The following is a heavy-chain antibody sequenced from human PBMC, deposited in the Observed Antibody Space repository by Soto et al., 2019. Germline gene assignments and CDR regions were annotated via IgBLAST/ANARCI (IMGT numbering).Heavy chain of an antibody. V-gene: IGHV1-69*13. CDR2: IIPIFGTA. CDR1: GGTFSSYA. Sequence: AAVKVSCKASGGTFSSYAISGLRQAPGQGLEWMGGIIPIFGTANYAQKFQGRVTITADESTSTAYMELSSLRSEDTAVYYCARDRSGGSPVYFDYWGQGTLVTVSS. D-gene: IGHD2-15*01. CDR3: ARDRSGGSPVYFDY. J-gene: IGHJ4*02.